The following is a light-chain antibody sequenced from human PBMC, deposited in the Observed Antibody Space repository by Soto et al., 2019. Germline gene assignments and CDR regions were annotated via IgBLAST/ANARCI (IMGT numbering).Light chain of an antibody. Sequence: QSVLTQPASVSGSPGQSITIPCTGSSSDIGLYTFVPWCQQHPGKAPKLLIYDVSYRPSGISDRFSGSKSGNTASLTISGLKPEEEADYYCSSYGATRTILGGGTKVTVL. J-gene: IGLJ2*01. CDR3: SSYGATRTI. CDR2: DVS. CDR1: SSDIGLYTF. V-gene: IGLV2-14*03.